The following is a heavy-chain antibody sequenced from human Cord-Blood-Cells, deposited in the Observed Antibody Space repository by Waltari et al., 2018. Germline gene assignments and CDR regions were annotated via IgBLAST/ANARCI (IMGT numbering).Heavy chain of an antibody. CDR2: INHSGST. CDR3: ARGSPMITFGGVIADLYYFDY. D-gene: IGHD3-16*02. Sequence: QVQLQQWGAGLLKPSETLSLTCAVYGGSFRGYYWSWISPPPGKGLAWIGEINHSGSTNYNPSLKSRVTISVDTSKNQFSLKLSFVTAADTAVYYCARGSPMITFGGVIADLYYFDYWGQGTLVTVSS. CDR1: GGSFRGYY. J-gene: IGHJ4*02. V-gene: IGHV4-34*01.